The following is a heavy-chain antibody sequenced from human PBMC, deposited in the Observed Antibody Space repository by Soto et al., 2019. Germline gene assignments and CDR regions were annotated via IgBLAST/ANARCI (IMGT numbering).Heavy chain of an antibody. J-gene: IGHJ4*02. CDR1: GFIFSAYA. V-gene: IGHV3-23*01. CDR2: LSGDGAVT. Sequence: GGSLRLSCAASGFIFSAYAMNWVRQAPGKGLEWVSVLSGDGAVTYYADSVKGRFTISRDNSKNTLYLQMNSLRAEDTAVYYCAKDRAPTITGTTTRYWGQGTLVTVSS. CDR3: AKDRAPTITGTTTRY. D-gene: IGHD1-7*01.